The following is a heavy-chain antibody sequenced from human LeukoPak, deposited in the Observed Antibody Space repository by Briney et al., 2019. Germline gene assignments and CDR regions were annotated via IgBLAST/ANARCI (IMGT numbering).Heavy chain of an antibody. J-gene: IGHJ2*01. Sequence: GGSLRLSCAASGFTFSSYSMNWVRQAPGKGLEWVSSISSSSSYIYYADSVKGRFTISRDNAKNSLYLQMNSLRAEDTAVYYCARDGLRNWYFDPWGRGTLVTVSS. CDR1: GFTFSSYS. D-gene: IGHD5-12*01. CDR3: ARDGLRNWYFDP. V-gene: IGHV3-21*01. CDR2: ISSSSSYI.